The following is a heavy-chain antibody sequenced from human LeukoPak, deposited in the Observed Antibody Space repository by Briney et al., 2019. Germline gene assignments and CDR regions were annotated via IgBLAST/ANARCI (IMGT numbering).Heavy chain of an antibody. CDR2: ISSSSSYT. J-gene: IGHJ3*02. CDR3: ARERIADRHAFDI. D-gene: IGHD6-13*01. V-gene: IGHV3-11*06. Sequence: GGSLRLSCAASGLTFTDYYMSWIRQAPGKGLEWVSYISSSSSYTNYADSVKGRFTISRDNAKNSLYLQMNSLRAEDTAVYYCARERIADRHAFDIWGQGTMVTVSS. CDR1: GLTFTDYY.